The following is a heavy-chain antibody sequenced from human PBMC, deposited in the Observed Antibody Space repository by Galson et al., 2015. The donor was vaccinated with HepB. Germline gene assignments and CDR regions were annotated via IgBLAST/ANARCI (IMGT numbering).Heavy chain of an antibody. D-gene: IGHD2-2*01. CDR3: ARFGYCSSTSCHDAFDI. CDR2: ISAYNGNT. CDR1: GYTLTSYG. J-gene: IGHJ3*02. V-gene: IGHV1-18*01. Sequence: SVKVSCKASGYTLTSYGISWVRQAPGQGLEWMGWISAYNGNTNYAQKLQGRVTMTTDTSTSTAYMELRSLRSDDTAVYYCARFGYCSSTSCHDAFDIWGQGTMVTVSS.